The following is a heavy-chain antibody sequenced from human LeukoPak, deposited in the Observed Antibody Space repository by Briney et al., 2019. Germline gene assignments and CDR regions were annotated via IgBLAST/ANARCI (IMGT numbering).Heavy chain of an antibody. CDR3: ARDMVRGAYFDY. V-gene: IGHV4-30-4*07. J-gene: IGHJ4*02. Sequence: TSQTLSFTCAVSGGSISSGGYFWRWIRQPPGKVLEWIGYIYYSGSTYYNPSLKSRVTISVDTSKYQFSLKLSSVTAADTAVYYCARDMVRGAYFDYWGQGTLVTVSS. D-gene: IGHD3-10*01. CDR1: GGSISSGGYF. CDR2: IYYSGST.